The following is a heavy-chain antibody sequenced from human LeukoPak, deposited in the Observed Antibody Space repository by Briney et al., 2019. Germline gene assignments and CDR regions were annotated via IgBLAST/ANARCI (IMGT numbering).Heavy chain of an antibody. CDR1: GGSISSSSYY. D-gene: IGHD3-22*01. Sequence: SETLSLTCTVSGGSISSSSYYWGWIRQPPGTGLEWIGSIYYSGSTYYNPSLKSRVTISVDTSKNQFSLKLSSVTAADTAVYYCAREAYYYDSSGYLTWSQGTLVTVSS. V-gene: IGHV4-39*07. CDR2: IYYSGST. J-gene: IGHJ5*02. CDR3: AREAYYYDSSGYLT.